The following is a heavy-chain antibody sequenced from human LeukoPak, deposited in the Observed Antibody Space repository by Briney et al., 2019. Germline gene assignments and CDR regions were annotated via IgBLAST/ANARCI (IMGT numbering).Heavy chain of an antibody. V-gene: IGHV3-48*03. CDR3: ASAGAGYDIFGY. Sequence: PGGSLRLSCAASGFTFSSYEMNWVRQAPGKGLEWVSYISSSGSTIYYADSVKGRFTISRDNAKNSLYLQMNSLRADDTAIYYCASAGAGYDIFGYWGQGTLVTVSS. CDR2: ISSSGSTI. CDR1: GFTFSSYE. J-gene: IGHJ4*02. D-gene: IGHD3-9*01.